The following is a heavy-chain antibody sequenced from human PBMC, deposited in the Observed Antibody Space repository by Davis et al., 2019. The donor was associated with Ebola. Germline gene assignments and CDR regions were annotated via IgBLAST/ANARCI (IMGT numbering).Heavy chain of an antibody. CDR3: TSTLDGDYVDY. J-gene: IGHJ4*02. CDR1: GFTFSGSA. CDR2: IRSKANSYAK. V-gene: IGHV3-73*01. Sequence: GEFLKISCAASGFTFSGSAMHWVRQASGKGLEWVGRIRSKANSYAKAYAASVKGRFTISRDDSKNTVYLQMNSLKTEDTAVYYCTSTLDGDYVDYWGQGTLVTVSS. D-gene: IGHD4-17*01.